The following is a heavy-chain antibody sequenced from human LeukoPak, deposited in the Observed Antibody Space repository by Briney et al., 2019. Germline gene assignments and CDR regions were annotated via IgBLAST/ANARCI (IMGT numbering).Heavy chain of an antibody. V-gene: IGHV4-4*02. CDR3: ARRKTGYSSSWYLKLSGGFDP. CDR2: IYHSGGT. Sequence: SETLSLTCGVSGGSISSNNWWSWLRQPPGEGLEWIGEIYHSGGTNYNPSLKSRVTISVDKSKNQLSLKLSSVTAADTAVYYCARRKTGYSSSWYLKLSGGFDPWGQGTLVTVSS. D-gene: IGHD6-13*01. J-gene: IGHJ5*02. CDR1: GGSISSNNW.